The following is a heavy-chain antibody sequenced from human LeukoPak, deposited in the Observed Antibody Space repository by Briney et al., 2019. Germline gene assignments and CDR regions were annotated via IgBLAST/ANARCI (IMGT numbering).Heavy chain of an antibody. CDR1: GFXFSSYS. CDR2: ISSSSSYI. CDR3: ARDIGDSSSGWGYFDY. Sequence: PGGSLRLSCAASGFXFSSYSINWVRQAPGKGLEWGLSISSSSSYIYYADSVKGRFTISRDNAKNSLYLQMNSLRAEDTAVYYCARDIGDSSSGWGYFDYWGQGTLVTVSS. V-gene: IGHV3-21*01. J-gene: IGHJ4*02. D-gene: IGHD3-22*01.